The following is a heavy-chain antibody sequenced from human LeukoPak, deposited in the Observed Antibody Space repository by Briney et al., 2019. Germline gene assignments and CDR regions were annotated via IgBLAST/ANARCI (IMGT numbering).Heavy chain of an antibody. Sequence: ASMKVSCKSSGFTFTDHYIHWVRRGPGQGLEWMGYIGPHSTFTSSPQEFQGRVTMTRDASMSTAYMELTRLTSDDTAVYYCVREGEGPLSKDFDYWGQGTLVTVSS. CDR2: IGPHSTFT. D-gene: IGHD2/OR15-2a*01. CDR3: VREGEGPLSKDFDY. CDR1: GFTFTDHY. V-gene: IGHV1-2*02. J-gene: IGHJ4*02.